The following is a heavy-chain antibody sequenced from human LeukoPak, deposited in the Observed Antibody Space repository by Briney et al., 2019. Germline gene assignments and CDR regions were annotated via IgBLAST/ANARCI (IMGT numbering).Heavy chain of an antibody. D-gene: IGHD4-23*01. CDR2: IYYSGST. V-gene: IGHV4-39*01. Sequence: PSETLSLTCTVSGVSIGSSSYYWGWIRQPPGKGLEWIGSIYYSGSTYYTPSLKSRVTISVDTSKNQFSLKLSSVTAADTAVYYCARLTPWGGHSVVHAFDIWGQGTMVTVSS. CDR1: GVSIGSSSYY. CDR3: ARLTPWGGHSVVHAFDI. J-gene: IGHJ3*02.